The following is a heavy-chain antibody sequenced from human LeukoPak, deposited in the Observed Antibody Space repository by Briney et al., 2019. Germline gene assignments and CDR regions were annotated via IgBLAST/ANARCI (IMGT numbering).Heavy chain of an antibody. J-gene: IGHJ4*02. Sequence: PSETLSLTCTVSGGSISSSSYYWGWIRQPPGKGLEWIGSIYYSGSTYYNPSLKSRVTISVDTSKNQFSLKLSSVTAADTAVYYCAREGIAAAGNDDSRVYWGQGTLVTVSS. CDR3: AREGIAAAGNDDSRVY. CDR1: GGSISSSSYY. V-gene: IGHV4-39*07. D-gene: IGHD6-13*01. CDR2: IYYSGST.